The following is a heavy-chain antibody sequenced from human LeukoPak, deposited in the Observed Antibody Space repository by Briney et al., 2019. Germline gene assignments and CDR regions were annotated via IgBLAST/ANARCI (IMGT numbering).Heavy chain of an antibody. Sequence: GGSLRLSCAASGFTFSSYSMNWVRQAPGKGLEWVSSISSSSSYIYYADSVKGRFTISRDNAKNSLYLQMNSLRAEDTAVYYCARGPYSSGWYYFDYWRQGTLVTVSS. CDR2: ISSSSSYI. V-gene: IGHV3-21*01. D-gene: IGHD6-19*01. J-gene: IGHJ4*02. CDR3: ARGPYSSGWYYFDY. CDR1: GFTFSSYS.